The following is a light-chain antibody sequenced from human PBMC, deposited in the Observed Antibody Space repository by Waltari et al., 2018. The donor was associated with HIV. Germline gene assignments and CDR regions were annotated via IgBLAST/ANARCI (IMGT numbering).Light chain of an antibody. J-gene: IGLJ2*01. CDR1: SSNIGSNH. CDR2: RNN. V-gene: IGLV1-47*01. CDR3: AAWDDSLSGVV. Sequence: QSVVTQPPSASGTPGQRVIMSCSGGSSNIGSNHVYWYQRLPGTAPKLLISRNNQRPSGVPDRFSGFKSGTSASLAVSGLRSEDEAEYYCAAWDDSLSGVVFGGGTKLTVL.